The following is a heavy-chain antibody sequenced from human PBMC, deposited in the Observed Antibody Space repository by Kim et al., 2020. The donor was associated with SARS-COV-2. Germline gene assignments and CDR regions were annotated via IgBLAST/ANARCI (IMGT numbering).Heavy chain of an antibody. V-gene: IGHV3-23*01. Sequence: GGSLRLSCVASGFTFTSYTMNWVRQAPGQGLEWVSGISSGRGSTYYADSAKGRFIISRDSAKNTLYLQMNSLRVEETAVYYCAKELRVTTQTTSGDFCDSWGEGNMVTVSS. CDR1: GFTFTSYT. D-gene: IGHD4-17*01. CDR2: ISSGRGST. CDR3: AKELRVTTQTTSGDFCDS. J-gene: IGHJ5*02.